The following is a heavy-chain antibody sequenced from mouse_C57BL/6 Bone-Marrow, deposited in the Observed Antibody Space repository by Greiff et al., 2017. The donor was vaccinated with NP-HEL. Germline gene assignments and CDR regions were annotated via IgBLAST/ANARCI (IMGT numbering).Heavy chain of an antibody. D-gene: IGHD2-3*01. CDR2: IYPYNDGT. CDR1: GYTFTSYV. CDR3: ARCSMMVTTGYFDY. V-gene: IGHV1-14*01. Sequence: VQLKQSGPELVKPGASVKMSCKASGYTFTSYVMHWVKQKPGQGLEWIGYIYPYNDGTKYNEKFKGKATLTSDKSSSTAYMELSSLTSEDSAVYYCARCSMMVTTGYFDYWGQGTTLTVSS. J-gene: IGHJ2*01.